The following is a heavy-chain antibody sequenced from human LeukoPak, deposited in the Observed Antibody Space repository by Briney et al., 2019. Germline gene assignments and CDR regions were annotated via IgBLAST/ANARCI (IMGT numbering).Heavy chain of an antibody. Sequence: GGSLRLSCAASGFTFSSYSMNWVRQAPGKGLEWVSSISSSSSYIYYADSVKGRFTISRDNAKNSLYLQMNSLRAEDTAVYYCARDLSGCDNDGSQGYWGQGTLVTVSS. J-gene: IGHJ4*02. CDR2: ISSSSSYI. D-gene: IGHD3-9*01. CDR1: GFTFSSYS. CDR3: ARDLSGCDNDGSQGY. V-gene: IGHV3-21*01.